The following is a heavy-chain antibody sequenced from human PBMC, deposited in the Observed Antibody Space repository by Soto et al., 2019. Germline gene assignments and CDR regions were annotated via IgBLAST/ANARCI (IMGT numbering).Heavy chain of an antibody. Sequence: LRLSCAASGFTFSSYAMHWVRQAPGKGLEWVAVISYDGSNKYYADSVKGRFTISRDNSKNTLYLQMNSLRAEDTAVYYCARDSTSYSRIYYYGMDVWGQGTTVTVSS. CDR2: ISYDGSNK. V-gene: IGHV3-30-3*01. D-gene: IGHD6-13*01. CDR1: GFTFSSYA. CDR3: ARDSTSYSRIYYYGMDV. J-gene: IGHJ6*02.